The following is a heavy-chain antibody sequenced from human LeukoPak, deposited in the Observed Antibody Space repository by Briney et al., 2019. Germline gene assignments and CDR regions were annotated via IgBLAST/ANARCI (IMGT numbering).Heavy chain of an antibody. CDR2: IIPIFGTA. J-gene: IGHJ6*02. V-gene: IGHV1-69*13. CDR1: GGTFSSYA. CDR3: ARASLLGVIPYYGMDV. D-gene: IGHD3-16*02. Sequence: ASVKVSCTASGGTFSSYAISWVRQAPGQGLEWMGGIIPIFGTANYPQKFQGRVTITADESTSTAYMELSSLRSEDTAVYYCARASLLGVIPYYGMDVWGQGTTVTVSS.